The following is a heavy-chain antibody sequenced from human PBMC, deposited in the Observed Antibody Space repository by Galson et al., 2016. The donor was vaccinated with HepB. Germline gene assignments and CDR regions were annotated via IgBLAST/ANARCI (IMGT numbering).Heavy chain of an antibody. V-gene: IGHV1-18*01. CDR3: ARSEGYLYVGSSYSGYWYFDL. D-gene: IGHD3-22*01. Sequence: PGQGLEWMGWISGYSGNTNYAQKFQGRVTMTTETTTNTAYMELTSLTSDDTAGSSCARSEGYLYVGSSYSGYWYFDLWGRGTPVTVSP. CDR2: ISGYSGNT. J-gene: IGHJ2*01.